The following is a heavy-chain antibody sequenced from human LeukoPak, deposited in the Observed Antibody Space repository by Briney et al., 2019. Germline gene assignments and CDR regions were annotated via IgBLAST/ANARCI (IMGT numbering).Heavy chain of an antibody. Sequence: GSSVKVSCKASGGTFSCYAISWVRQPPGQGLEWMGIIIPILGIANYAQKFQGRVTITADKSTSTAYMELSSLRSEDTAVYYCATGVGPYYYYGMDVWGQGTTVTVSS. CDR1: GGTFSCYA. CDR2: IIPILGIA. CDR3: ATGVGPYYYYGMDV. V-gene: IGHV1-69*04. D-gene: IGHD1-26*01. J-gene: IGHJ6*02.